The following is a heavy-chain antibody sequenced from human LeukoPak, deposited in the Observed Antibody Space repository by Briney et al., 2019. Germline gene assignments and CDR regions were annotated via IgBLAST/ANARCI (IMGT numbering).Heavy chain of an antibody. CDR2: INSDGRST. CDR1: GFTFSRNW. D-gene: IGHD2-15*01. V-gene: IGHV3-74*01. Sequence: PGGSLRLSCAASGFTFSRNWMHWIRHVPGKGLVWVSRINSDGRSTNYADSVKGRFTISRDNAKNTLYLQMNSLRAEDTAVYYCAVNGVAAYYFDYWGQGTLVTASS. J-gene: IGHJ4*02. CDR3: AVNGVAAYYFDY.